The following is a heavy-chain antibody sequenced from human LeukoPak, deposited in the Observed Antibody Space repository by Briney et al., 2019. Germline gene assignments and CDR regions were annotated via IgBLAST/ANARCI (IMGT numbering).Heavy chain of an antibody. CDR3: ARGGYYYDSSGYYYTDY. CDR2: INPNSGGT. V-gene: IGHV1-2*02. CDR1: GYTFTDYY. J-gene: IGHJ4*02. D-gene: IGHD3-22*01. Sequence: ASLKVSCKASGYTFTDYYVHWVRQAPGQGLEWMGWINPNSGGTNYAQKFQGRVTMTRDTSISTAYMELSRLRSDDTAVYYCARGGYYYDSSGYYYTDYWGQGTLVTVSS.